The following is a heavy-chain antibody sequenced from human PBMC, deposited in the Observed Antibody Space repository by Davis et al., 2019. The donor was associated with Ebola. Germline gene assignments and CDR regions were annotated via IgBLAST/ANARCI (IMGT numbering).Heavy chain of an antibody. CDR1: GGSFSGYY. CDR3: ARRLGSSSWYKVGWFDP. CDR2: INHSGST. J-gene: IGHJ5*02. V-gene: IGHV4-34*01. Sequence: MPSETLSLTCAVYGGSFSGYYWSWIRQPPGKGLEWIGEINHSGSTNYNPSLKSRVTISVDTSKNQFSLKLSSVTAADTAVYYCARRLGSSSWYKVGWFDPWGQGTLVTVSS. D-gene: IGHD6-13*01.